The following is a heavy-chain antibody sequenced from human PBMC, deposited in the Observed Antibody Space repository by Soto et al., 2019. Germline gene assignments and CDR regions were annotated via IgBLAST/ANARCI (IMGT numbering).Heavy chain of an antibody. Sequence: ASVNVSCKASCYTFTSYGISWVRQAPGQGLERIGWISAYNGNTKYAQKLQGRVTMTTDTSTSTAYMELRSLRSDDTAVYYCVRGVYSSGWFYYWFDPWGQGTLVTVSS. CDR1: CYTFTSYG. CDR2: ISAYNGNT. CDR3: VRGVYSSGWFYYWFDP. J-gene: IGHJ5*02. V-gene: IGHV1-18*01. D-gene: IGHD6-19*01.